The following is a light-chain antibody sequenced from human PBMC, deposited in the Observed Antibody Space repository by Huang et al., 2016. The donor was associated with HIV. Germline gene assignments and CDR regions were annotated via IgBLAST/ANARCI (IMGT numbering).Light chain of an antibody. J-gene: IGKJ2*01. CDR2: WAS. CDR3: QQYYISPPT. CDR1: QSVLSRPTNTPY. Sequence: DIVMTQSPDSLAVSLGERATINCKSSQSVLSRPTNTPYLAWYQQRPVQSPTLLIYWASTRRSGVPDRFSASGSGTHFTLTISSLQAEDVAFYYCQQYYISPPTFGQGTKLEI. V-gene: IGKV4-1*01.